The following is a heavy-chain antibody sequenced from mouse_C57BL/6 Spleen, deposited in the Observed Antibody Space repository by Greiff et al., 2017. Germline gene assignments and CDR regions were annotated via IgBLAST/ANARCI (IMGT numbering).Heavy chain of an antibody. CDR2: IDPEDGET. D-gene: IGHD1-1*01. CDR3: ATYDGSSHYYAMDY. CDR1: GFNIKDYY. V-gene: IGHV14-2*01. Sequence: EVQLQESGAELVKPGASVTLSCTASGFNIKDYYMHWVKQRTEQGLEWIGRIDPEDGETKYAPKFQGKATITADTSSNTAYLQLSSLTSEDTAVYYCATYDGSSHYYAMDYWGQGTSVTVSS. J-gene: IGHJ4*01.